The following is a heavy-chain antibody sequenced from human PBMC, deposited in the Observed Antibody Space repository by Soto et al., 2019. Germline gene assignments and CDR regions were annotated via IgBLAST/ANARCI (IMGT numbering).Heavy chain of an antibody. Sequence: QVQLQESGPGLVKPSQTLSLTCTVSGGSISSGGYYWSWIRQHPGKGLEWIGYIYYSGSTDYNPCLKKRVTISVDTYKNQFSLKRSSVTAADTAVYYCARSDYRVGDYGMDVWGQGTAVTVSS. CDR2: IYYSGST. D-gene: IGHD4-4*01. V-gene: IGHV4-31*03. J-gene: IGHJ6*02. CDR3: ARSDYRVGDYGMDV. CDR1: GGSISSGGYY.